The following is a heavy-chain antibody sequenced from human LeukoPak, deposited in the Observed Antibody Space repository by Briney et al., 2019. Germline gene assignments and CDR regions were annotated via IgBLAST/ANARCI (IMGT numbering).Heavy chain of an antibody. CDR1: GGSISSYY. V-gene: IGHV4-59*01. J-gene: IGHJ4*02. D-gene: IGHD2-21*02. CDR3: ARSVAVTTFIDY. Sequence: PSETLSLTCTVSGGSISSYYWSWIRQPPGKGLEWIGYIYYSGSTNYNPSLKSRVTISVDTSKNQFSLKLSSVTAADTAVYYCARSVAVTTFIDYWGQGTLVTVSS. CDR2: IYYSGST.